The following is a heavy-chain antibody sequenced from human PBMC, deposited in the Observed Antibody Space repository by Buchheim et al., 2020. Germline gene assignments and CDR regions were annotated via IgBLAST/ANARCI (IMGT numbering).Heavy chain of an antibody. CDR3: ARAGYCTNGVCYRNDY. CDR1: GGSFSGYY. CDR2: INHSGST. J-gene: IGHJ4*02. D-gene: IGHD2-8*01. Sequence: QVQLQQWGAGLLKPSETLSLPCAVYGGSFSGYYCSWIRQPPGKGLEWIGEINHSGSTNYNPSLKSRVTISVDTSKNQLSLKLSAVTAADTAVYYCARAGYCTNGVCYRNDYWGQGTL. V-gene: IGHV4-34*01.